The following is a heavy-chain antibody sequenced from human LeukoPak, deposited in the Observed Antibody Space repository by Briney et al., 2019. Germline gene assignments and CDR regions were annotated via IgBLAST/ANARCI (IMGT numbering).Heavy chain of an antibody. CDR1: GHTFTAHY. CDR2: INPNSGGT. CDR3: ARRFYYAMDV. D-gene: IGHD3-16*01. Sequence: GASVKVSCKASGHTFTAHYMHWVRQAPGQGLQWMGWINPNSGGTHYAQKFQGRVTMTRDTSISTAYMELSRLRSDDAAVYYCARRFYYAMDVWGQGTTVTVSS. V-gene: IGHV1-2*02. J-gene: IGHJ6*02.